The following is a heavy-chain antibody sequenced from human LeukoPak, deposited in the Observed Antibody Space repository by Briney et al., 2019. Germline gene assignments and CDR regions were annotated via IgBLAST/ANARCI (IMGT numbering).Heavy chain of an antibody. CDR1: GGSITNTNY. CDR3: AREGGPYRPLDY. Sequence: SETLSLTCGVSGGSITNTNYWACVRQPPGKGLEWIGGVNLQGSTNYNPSLMGRVAISVDTSENHISLQLTSVTAADTAVYYCAREGGPYRPLDYSGQGTLVPVSS. V-gene: IGHV4-4*02. CDR2: VNLQGST. J-gene: IGHJ4*02.